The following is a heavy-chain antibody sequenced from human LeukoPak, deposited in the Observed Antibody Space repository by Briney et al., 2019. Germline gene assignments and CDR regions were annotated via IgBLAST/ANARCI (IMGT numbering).Heavy chain of an antibody. D-gene: IGHD4-17*01. V-gene: IGHV4-30-4*01. J-gene: IGHJ4*02. Sequence: PSETLSLTRTVSGGSISSGGYYWSWIRQPPGKGLEWIGYIYYSGSTYYNPSLKSRVTISVDTSKNQFSLKLCSVTAADTAVYYCARYDYGDYDFDYWGQGTLVTVSS. CDR2: IYYSGST. CDR3: ARYDYGDYDFDY. CDR1: GGSISSGGYY.